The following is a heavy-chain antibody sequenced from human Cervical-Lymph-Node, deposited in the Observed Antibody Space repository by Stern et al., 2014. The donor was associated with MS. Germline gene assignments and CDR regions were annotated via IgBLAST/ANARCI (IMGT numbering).Heavy chain of an antibody. Sequence: VQLVESGGGLVQPGGSLRLSWAASGFMFSRNWMSWVRQAPGKGLEWVANIKQDGSEKYYVDSVKGRFTISRDNAKNSLYLQMNSLRAEDTAVYYCARSGYSSSPYWGQGTLVTVSS. CDR3: ARSGYSSSPY. CDR1: GFMFSRNW. CDR2: IKQDGSEK. D-gene: IGHD6-6*01. V-gene: IGHV3-7*01. J-gene: IGHJ4*02.